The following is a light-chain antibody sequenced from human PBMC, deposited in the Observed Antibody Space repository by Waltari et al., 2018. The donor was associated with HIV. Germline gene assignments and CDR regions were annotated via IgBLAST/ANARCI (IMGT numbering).Light chain of an antibody. CDR1: QSVSSN. CDR3: QQYFRIPPT. Sequence: EIVMTQSPDTLSVSPGERATLSCRASQSVSSNLAWYQQKPGQAPRLLIYGASTRATGIPASFSGSGSGTEFTLTISSLQSEDFAVYHCQQYFRIPPTFGGGTKVEIK. CDR2: GAS. J-gene: IGKJ4*01. V-gene: IGKV3-15*01.